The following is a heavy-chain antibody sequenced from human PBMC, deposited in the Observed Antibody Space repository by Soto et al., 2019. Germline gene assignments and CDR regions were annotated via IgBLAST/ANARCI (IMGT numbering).Heavy chain of an antibody. V-gene: IGHV3-9*01. J-gene: IGHJ5*02. CDR1: GFTFDDYA. D-gene: IGHD2-15*01. CDR2: ISWNSGSI. CDR3: AKEVVVVAATRGGCFDP. Sequence: EVQLVESGGGLVQPGRSLRLSCAASGFTFDDYAMHWVRQAPGKGLEWVSGISWNSGSIGYADSVKGRFTISRDNAKNSLYLQMNSLRSEDTAMYYCAKEVVVVAATRGGCFDPWGQGTLVTVSS.